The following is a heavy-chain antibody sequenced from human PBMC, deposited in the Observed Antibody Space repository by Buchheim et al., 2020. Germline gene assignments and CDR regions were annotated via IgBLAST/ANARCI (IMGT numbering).Heavy chain of an antibody. Sequence: QLQLQESGPGLVKPSETLSLTCTVSGGSISSSSWYWGWIRQPPVKGLEWIGSIYYSGSTYENPSLRSRVTISVDTSKNKFSLRLSSVTASDTAVYYCARQADGYNGVWGQGTL. D-gene: IGHD5-24*01. CDR1: GGSISSSSWY. J-gene: IGHJ4*02. CDR2: IYYSGST. CDR3: ARQADGYNGV. V-gene: IGHV4-39*01.